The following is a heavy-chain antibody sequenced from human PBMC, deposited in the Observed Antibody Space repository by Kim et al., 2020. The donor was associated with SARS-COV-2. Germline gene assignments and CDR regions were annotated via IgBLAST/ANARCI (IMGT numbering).Heavy chain of an antibody. CDR3: ARGREWGTIFGVVIRGSNWFDP. CDR1: GYTFTSYD. J-gene: IGHJ5*02. V-gene: IGHV1-8*01. CDR2: MNPNIGNT. D-gene: IGHD3-3*01. Sequence: ASVKVSCKASGYTFTSYDINWVRQATGQGLEWLVWMNPNIGNTGYAQKFQGRVTMTRKTSISTAYMELSSLRSEDTAVYYCARGREWGTIFGVVIRGSNWFDPWGQGTLVTVSS.